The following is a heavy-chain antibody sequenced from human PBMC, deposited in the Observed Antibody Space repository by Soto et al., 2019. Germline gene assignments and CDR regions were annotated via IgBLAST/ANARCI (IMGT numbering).Heavy chain of an antibody. CDR3: ARDGSDDYGDYGGENYYGMDV. Sequence: SVKVSCKASGGTFSSYTISWVRQAPGQGLEWMGRIIPILGIANYAQKFQGRVTMTTDTSTSTAYMELRSLRSDDTAVYYCARDGSDDYGDYGGENYYGMDVWGQGTTVTVSS. D-gene: IGHD4-17*01. V-gene: IGHV1-69*04. CDR1: GGTFSSYT. J-gene: IGHJ6*02. CDR2: IIPILGIA.